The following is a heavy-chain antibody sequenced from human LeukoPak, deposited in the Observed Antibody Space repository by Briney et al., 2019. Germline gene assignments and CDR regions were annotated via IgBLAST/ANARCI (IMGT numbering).Heavy chain of an antibody. V-gene: IGHV3-30*02. CDR2: IRYDGSNK. CDR1: GFIVSGNY. J-gene: IGHJ4*02. D-gene: IGHD3-22*01. CDR3: AKPLYDSSGYFDY. Sequence: GGSLRLSCAASGFIVSGNYMSWVRQAPGKGLEWVAFIRYDGSNKYYADSVKGRFTTSRDNSKNTLYLQMNSLRAEDTAVYYCAKPLYDSSGYFDYWGQGTLVTVSS.